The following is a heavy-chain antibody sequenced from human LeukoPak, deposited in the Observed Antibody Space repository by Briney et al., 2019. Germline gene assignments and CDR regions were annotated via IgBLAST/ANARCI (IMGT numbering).Heavy chain of an antibody. CDR1: GGSISSSSYY. CDR2: IYYSGST. V-gene: IGHV4-39*01. Sequence: SETLSLTCTVSGGSISSSSYYWGWLRQPPGKGLEWIGSIYYSGSTYFNPSLKSRVTISVDTSKNQFSLKLSSVTAADTAMYYCASPRFGTYYYFYMDVWGKGTTVTVSS. J-gene: IGHJ6*03. D-gene: IGHD3-16*01. CDR3: ASPRFGTYYYFYMDV.